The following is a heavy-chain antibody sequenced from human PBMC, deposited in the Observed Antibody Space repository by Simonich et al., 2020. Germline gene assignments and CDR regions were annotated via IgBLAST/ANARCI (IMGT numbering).Heavy chain of an antibody. CDR3: ARGKRWKNAFDI. Sequence: QVQLQQWGAGLLKPSETLSLTCAVYGGSFSGYYWSWIRQPPGKGLEWIGEINHSGSTNYNPSRKSRVTLSVDTSKNQFSLKLSSVTAADTAVYYCARGKRWKNAFDIWGQGTMVTVSS. CDR1: GGSFSGYY. D-gene: IGHD1-1*01. CDR2: INHSGST. V-gene: IGHV4-34*01. J-gene: IGHJ3*02.